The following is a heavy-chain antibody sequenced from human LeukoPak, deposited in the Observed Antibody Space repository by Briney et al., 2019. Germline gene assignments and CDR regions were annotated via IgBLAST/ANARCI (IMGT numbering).Heavy chain of an antibody. Sequence: ASVKVSCKASGYTFTSYYMHWVRQAPGQGLEWMGIINPSGGSTSYAQKLQGRVTMSTDTSTSTAYMELRSLRSDDTAVYFCARDLVASDSSGSYFYYYGMDVWGQGTTVTVSS. D-gene: IGHD3-22*01. CDR2: INPSGGST. J-gene: IGHJ6*02. V-gene: IGHV1-46*01. CDR1: GYTFTSYY. CDR3: ARDLVASDSSGSYFYYYGMDV.